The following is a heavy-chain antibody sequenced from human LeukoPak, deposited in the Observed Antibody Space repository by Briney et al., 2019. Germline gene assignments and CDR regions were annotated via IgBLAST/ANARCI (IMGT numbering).Heavy chain of an antibody. D-gene: IGHD1-26*01. V-gene: IGHV1-46*01. CDR3: ARDRWEPPYYFDY. CDR2: LNSSGGST. J-gene: IGHJ4*02. CDR1: GYIFTDYY. Sequence: GASVKVSCKTSGYIFTDYYIHWVRQAPGQGLEWMGILNSSGGSTTYAQKFQGRITMTRDASTSTVYMELRSLRSEDTAVYYCARDRWEPPYYFDYWGQGTLVTVSS.